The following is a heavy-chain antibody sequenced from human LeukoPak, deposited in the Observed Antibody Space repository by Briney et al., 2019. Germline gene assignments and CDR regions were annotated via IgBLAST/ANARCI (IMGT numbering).Heavy chain of an antibody. V-gene: IGHV3-23*01. Sequence: PGGSLRLSCAASGFTFTSYAMSWVGQAPGKGLEGVSGISGSGGSTYYADSAKGRFTISSDNSKNTLYLQMNSLRAEDTAVYYCAKRGAEVGATVAPGDYWGQGTLVTVSS. D-gene: IGHD1-26*01. CDR3: AKRGAEVGATVAPGDY. CDR1: GFTFTSYA. CDR2: ISGSGGST. J-gene: IGHJ4*02.